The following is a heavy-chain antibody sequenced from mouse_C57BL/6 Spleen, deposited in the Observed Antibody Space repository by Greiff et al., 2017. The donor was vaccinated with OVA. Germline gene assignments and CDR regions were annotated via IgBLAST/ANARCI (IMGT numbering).Heavy chain of an antibody. CDR2: IDPEDGET. J-gene: IGHJ1*03. Sequence: VQLQQSGAELVKPGASVKLSCTASGFNIKDYYMHWVKQRTEQGLEWIGRIDPEDGETKYAPKFQGEAPITADTSSNTAYLQLSSLTSEDTAVYYCASYYGSSWYFDVWGTGTTVTVSS. V-gene: IGHV14-2*01. CDR1: GFNIKDYY. CDR3: ASYYGSSWYFDV. D-gene: IGHD1-1*01.